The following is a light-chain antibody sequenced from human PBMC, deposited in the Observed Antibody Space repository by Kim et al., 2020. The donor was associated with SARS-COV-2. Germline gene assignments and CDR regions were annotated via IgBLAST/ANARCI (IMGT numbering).Light chain of an antibody. CDR1: SLRSYY. J-gene: IGLJ2*01. V-gene: IGLV3-19*01. CDR3: NSRDSNDNVV. CDR2: GKN. Sequence: VALGQTVRITCPGDSLRSYYATWYQQKPGQAPILVIYGKNNRPSGIPDRFSGSSSGNTASLTITGTQAGDEADYYCNSRDSNDNVVFGGGTQLTVL.